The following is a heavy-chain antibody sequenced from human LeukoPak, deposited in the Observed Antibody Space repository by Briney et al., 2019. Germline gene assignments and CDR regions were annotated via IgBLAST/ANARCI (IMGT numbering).Heavy chain of an antibody. CDR2: INPNSGGT. CDR1: GYSFTDYY. Sequence: ASVKVSCKASGYSFTDYYMHWVRQAPGQGLEWMGWINPNSGGTNYAQRFQGRVTMTRDTSISTAYMELSRLRSDDTAVYYCARRNFLGYCSTATCYHWFDPWGQGTLVTVPS. J-gene: IGHJ5*02. V-gene: IGHV1-2*02. CDR3: ARRNFLGYCSTATCYHWFDP. D-gene: IGHD2-2*01.